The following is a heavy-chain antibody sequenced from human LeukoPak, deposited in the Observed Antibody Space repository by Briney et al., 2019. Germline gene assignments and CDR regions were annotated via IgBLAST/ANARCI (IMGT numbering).Heavy chain of an antibody. J-gene: IGHJ4*02. D-gene: IGHD3-3*01. CDR3: ARDIVEAYYDFWSGYYTRAYFDY. V-gene: IGHV1-18*01. Sequence: ASVKVSCKASGYTFTSYGISWVRQAPGQGLEWMGWISAYNGNTNYAQKLQGRVTMTSDTSTSTAYMELRSLRSDDTAVYYCARDIVEAYYDFWSGYYTRAYFDYWGQGTLVTVSS. CDR1: GYTFTSYG. CDR2: ISAYNGNT.